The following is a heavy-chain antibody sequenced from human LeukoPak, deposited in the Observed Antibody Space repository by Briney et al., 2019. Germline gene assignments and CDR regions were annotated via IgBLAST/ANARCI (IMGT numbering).Heavy chain of an antibody. J-gene: IGHJ2*01. CDR1: GGSFSGYY. Sequence: PSETLSLTCAVYGGSFSGYYWSWIRQPPGKGLEWIGEINHSGSTNYNPSLKSRVTISVDTSKNQFSLKLSSVTAADTAVYYCARVSSSWYQDWYFDLWGCGTLVTVSS. CDR3: ARVSSSWYQDWYFDL. CDR2: INHSGST. D-gene: IGHD6-13*01. V-gene: IGHV4-34*01.